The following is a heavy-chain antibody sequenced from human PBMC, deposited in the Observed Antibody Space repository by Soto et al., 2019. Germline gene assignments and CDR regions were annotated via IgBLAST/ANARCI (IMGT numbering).Heavy chain of an antibody. CDR1: GYTFTSYG. CDR3: ARDLALVPAAIHYYYGMAV. CDR2: ISAYNGNT. D-gene: IGHD2-2*01. J-gene: IGHJ6*02. V-gene: IGHV1-18*01. Sequence: QVQLVQSGAEVKRPGASVKVSCKASGYTFTSYGISWVRQAPGPGLEWMGWISAYNGNTNYAQKLQGRVTMTTDTTTSPAYMKLSRLRSDDTAVYYCARDLALVPAAIHYYYGMAVGGQGTTVTVAS.